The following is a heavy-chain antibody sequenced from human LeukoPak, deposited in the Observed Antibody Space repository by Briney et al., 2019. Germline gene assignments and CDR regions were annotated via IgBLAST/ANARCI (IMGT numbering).Heavy chain of an antibody. D-gene: IGHD2-15*01. V-gene: IGHV3-9*03. CDR2: ISWNSGSI. CDR3: AKDVSLGYCSGGSCSAHFDY. CDR1: GFIFDDYA. Sequence: GRSLRLSCAASGFIFDDYAMHWVRQAPGKGLEWVSGISWNSGSIAYADSVKGRFTISRDNAKNSLYPQMNSLRAEDMALYYCAKDVSLGYCSGGSCSAHFDYWGQGTLVTVSS. J-gene: IGHJ4*02.